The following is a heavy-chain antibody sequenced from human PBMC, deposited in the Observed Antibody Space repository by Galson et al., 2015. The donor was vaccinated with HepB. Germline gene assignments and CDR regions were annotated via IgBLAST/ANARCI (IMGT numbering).Heavy chain of an antibody. CDR2: INPNTGDT. V-gene: IGHV1-2*04. J-gene: IGHJ3*01. CDR3: ARSPYGDYVEALDL. Sequence: SVKVSCRASGYTFTDNYIHWVRQAPGQGLEWMGWINPNTGDTNYAQKFQAWVTMTRDTSISMAYIDLSRLKSADTAVYYCARSPYGDYVEALDLWGQGTMVTVSS. CDR1: GYTFTDNY. D-gene: IGHD4-17*01.